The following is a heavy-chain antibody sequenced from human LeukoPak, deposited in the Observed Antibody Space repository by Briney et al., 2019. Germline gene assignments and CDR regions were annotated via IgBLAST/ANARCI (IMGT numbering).Heavy chain of an antibody. V-gene: IGHV3-30-3*01. Sequence: GGSLRLSCAASGFTFSGYAMHWVRQAPGKGLEWVAVISYDGSNEYYADSVKGRFTISRDNSKNTLYLQMDSLSVEDTAVYYCARAGTAMDVDYWGQGALVTVSS. CDR3: ARAGTAMDVDY. CDR1: GFTFSGYA. CDR2: ISYDGSNE. J-gene: IGHJ4*02. D-gene: IGHD5-18*01.